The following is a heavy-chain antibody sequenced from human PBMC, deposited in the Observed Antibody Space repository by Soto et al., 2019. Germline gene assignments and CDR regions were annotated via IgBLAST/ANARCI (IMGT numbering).Heavy chain of an antibody. J-gene: IGHJ4*02. D-gene: IGHD2-2*01. CDR2: ISGSGGST. CDR1: GFTFSSYA. V-gene: IGHV3-23*01. CDR3: AKLFVVPAAMSSYGGYFDY. Sequence: GGSLRLSCAASGFTFSSYAMSWVRQAPGKGLEWVSAISGSGGSTYYADSVKGPFTICRANSKNTLNLQMNSMRAEDTAVYYCAKLFVVPAAMSSYGGYFDYWGQGTLVTVSS.